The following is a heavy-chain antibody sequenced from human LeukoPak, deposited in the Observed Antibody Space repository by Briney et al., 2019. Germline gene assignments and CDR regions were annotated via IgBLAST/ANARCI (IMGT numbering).Heavy chain of an antibody. V-gene: IGHV3-53*01. J-gene: IGHJ3*02. CDR3: AREVLYSFDI. CDR2: IYSGGST. Sequence: GGSLRLSCAASGCTVSTNYMTWVRQAPGKGLEWVSIIYSGGSTYYTDSVKGRFTISRDNSKNTLYLQMNSLRAEDTAVYYCAREVLYSFDIWGQGTMVTVSS. D-gene: IGHD2-21*01. CDR1: GCTVSTNY.